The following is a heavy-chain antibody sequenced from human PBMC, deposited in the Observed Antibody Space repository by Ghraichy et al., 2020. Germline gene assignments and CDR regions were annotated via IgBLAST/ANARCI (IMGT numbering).Heavy chain of an antibody. J-gene: IGHJ4*02. CDR2: IYSSGGT. CDR3: AKYNSSPDAHYFDS. Sequence: SLTCAVSGYSISSGYWWGWIRQPPGKGLEWVGFIYSSGGTYYNPSLKSRITMSVDTSKNQFSLNLRSVTAVDSGIYFCAKYNSSPDAHYFDSWGQGILVTVSS. CDR1: GYSISSGYW. D-gene: IGHD6-13*01. V-gene: IGHV4-28*04.